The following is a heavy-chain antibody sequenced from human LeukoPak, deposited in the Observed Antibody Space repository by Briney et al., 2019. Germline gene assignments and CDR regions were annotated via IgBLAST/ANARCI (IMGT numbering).Heavy chain of an antibody. Sequence: SQTLSLTCTVSGGSISSGGYYWSWIRQPPGKGLEWIGYIYHSGSTYYNPSLKSRVTISVDRSKNQFSLKLSSVTAADTAVYYCARDLRPELYDFWKGAFDIWGQGTMVTVSS. V-gene: IGHV4-30-2*01. J-gene: IGHJ3*02. D-gene: IGHD3-3*01. CDR3: ARDLRPELYDFWKGAFDI. CDR1: GGSISSGGYY. CDR2: IYHSGST.